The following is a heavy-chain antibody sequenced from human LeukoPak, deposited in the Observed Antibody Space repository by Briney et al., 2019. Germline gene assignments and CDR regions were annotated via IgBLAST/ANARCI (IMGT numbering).Heavy chain of an antibody. CDR2: IFYSGALFSRGDT. D-gene: IGHD3-10*01. CDR1: GDAVINNHYY. CDR3: ARVNPLLWFGELSSGVFQH. J-gene: IGHJ1*01. V-gene: IGHV4-30-4*08. Sequence: NTSETLSLTCNVSGDAVINNHYYWGWIRQSPGKGLEWIANIFYSGALFSRGDTYYNPSLKSRVTISVDTSKNQFSLKLSSVTAADTAVYYCARVNPLLWFGELSSGVFQHWGQGTLVTVSS.